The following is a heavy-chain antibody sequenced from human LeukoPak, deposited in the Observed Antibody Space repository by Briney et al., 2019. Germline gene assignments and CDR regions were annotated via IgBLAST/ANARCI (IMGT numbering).Heavy chain of an antibody. J-gene: IGHJ1*01. Sequence: PGGSLRLSCAASGFTFSSYAMSWVRQAPGKGLEWVSAISGNGGSTYYADSVKGRFTISRDNSKNTLYLQMNSLRAEDTAVYYCAKGQDGSDYYDSRAEYFQHWGQGTLVTVSS. D-gene: IGHD3-22*01. CDR1: GFTFSSYA. CDR2: ISGNGGST. CDR3: AKGQDGSDYYDSRAEYFQH. V-gene: IGHV3-23*01.